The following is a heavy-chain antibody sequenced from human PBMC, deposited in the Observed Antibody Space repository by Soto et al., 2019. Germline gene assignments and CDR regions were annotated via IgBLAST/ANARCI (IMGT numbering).Heavy chain of an antibody. D-gene: IGHD1-26*01. V-gene: IGHV1-69*13. CDR1: GGTFSSYA. CDR2: IIPIFGTA. J-gene: IGHJ5*02. Sequence: SVKVSCKASGGTFSSYAISWVRQAPGQGLEWMGGIIPIFGTANYAQKFQGRVTITADESTSTAYMELSSLRSEDTAVYYCARSEDSYSGSFQGWFDPWGQGTLVTVSS. CDR3: ARSEDSYSGSFQGWFDP.